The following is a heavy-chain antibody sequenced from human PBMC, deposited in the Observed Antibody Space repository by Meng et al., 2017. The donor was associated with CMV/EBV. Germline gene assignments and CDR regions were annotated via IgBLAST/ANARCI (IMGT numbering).Heavy chain of an antibody. CDR2: INPNSGGT. J-gene: IGHJ6*02. V-gene: IGHV1-2*02. CDR1: GYTFTGYY. CDR3: ARDLRGSSRPIYYGMDV. D-gene: IGHD2-2*01. Sequence: ASVKVSCKASGYTFTGYYMHWVRQAPGQGLEWMEWINPNSGGTNYAQKFQGRVTMTRDTSISTAYMELSRPRSDDTAVYYCARDLRGSSRPIYYGMDVRGQGTTVTVSS.